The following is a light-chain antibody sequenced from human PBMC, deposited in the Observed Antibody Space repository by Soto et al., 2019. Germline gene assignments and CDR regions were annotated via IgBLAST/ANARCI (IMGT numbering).Light chain of an antibody. CDR3: QQYDNFLT. J-gene: IGKJ4*01. Sequence: EFVLTQSPGTLSLSPCERATLSCRASQSVSSSYLAWYQQEPGQAPRLLIYDASRRATGIPDRFSGSGSGTDFTLTISRLEPEDFAVYYCQQYDNFLTFGGGTKVDIK. CDR2: DAS. V-gene: IGKV3-20*01. CDR1: QSVSSSY.